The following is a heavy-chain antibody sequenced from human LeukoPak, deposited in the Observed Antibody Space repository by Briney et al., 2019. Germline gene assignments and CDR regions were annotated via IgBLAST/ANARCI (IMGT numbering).Heavy chain of an antibody. D-gene: IGHD6-25*01. CDR2: INHSGST. CDR3: ATIQRDHAFDI. CDR1: GGSFSGYY. V-gene: IGHV4-34*01. J-gene: IGHJ3*02. Sequence: SETLSLTCAVYGGSFSGYYWSWIRQPPGKGLEWIGEINHSGSTNYHPSLKSRVTISVDTSKNQFSLKLSSVTAADTAVYYCATIQRDHAFDIWGQGTMVTVSS.